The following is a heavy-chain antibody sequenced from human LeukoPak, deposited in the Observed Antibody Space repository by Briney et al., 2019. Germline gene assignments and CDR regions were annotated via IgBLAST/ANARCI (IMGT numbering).Heavy chain of an antibody. CDR2: INHSGST. J-gene: IGHJ4*02. Sequence: SETLSLTCAVYGGSFSGYYWSWIRQPPGKGLEWIGEINHSGSTNYNPSLKSRVTISVDTSKNQFSLKLSSVTAADTAVYYCARDYLPRYFDWSPLDYWGQGTLVTVSS. CDR3: ARDYLPRYFDWSPLDY. V-gene: IGHV4-34*01. D-gene: IGHD3-9*01. CDR1: GGSFSGYY.